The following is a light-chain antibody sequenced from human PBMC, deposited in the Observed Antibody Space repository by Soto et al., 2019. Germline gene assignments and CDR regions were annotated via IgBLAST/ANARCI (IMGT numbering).Light chain of an antibody. V-gene: IGKV1-39*01. CDR2: AAS. J-gene: IGKJ3*01. Sequence: DIQMTQSPSSLYVSVGDRVTITCRASQSISFYLNWYQQRTGKAPKLLIYAASSLESGVPSRFSGSGSGRAFTLTISSLQPEDFATYFCHQSLSTPIFTFGHGTTVDSK. CDR3: HQSLSTPIFT. CDR1: QSISFY.